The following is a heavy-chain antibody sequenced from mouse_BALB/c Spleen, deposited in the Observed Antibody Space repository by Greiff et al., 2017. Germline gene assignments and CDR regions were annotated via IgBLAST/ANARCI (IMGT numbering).Heavy chain of an antibody. CDR2: FYPGSGSI. J-gene: IGHJ1*01. CDR3: ARQNYYGSSYWYFDV. V-gene: IGHV1-62-2*01. Sequence: VQLQQSGAGLVKPGASVKLSCKASGYTFTEYIIHWVKQRSGQGLEWIGWFYPGSGSIKYNEKFKDKATLTADKSSSTVYMELSRLTSEDSAVYFCARQNYYGSSYWYFDVWGAGTTVTVSS. D-gene: IGHD1-1*01. CDR1: GYTFTEYI.